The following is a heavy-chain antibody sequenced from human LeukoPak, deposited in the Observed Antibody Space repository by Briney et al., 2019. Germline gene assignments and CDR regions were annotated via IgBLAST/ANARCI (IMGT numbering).Heavy chain of an antibody. Sequence: SETLSLTCTVSGGSISSYYWGWIRQPPGKGLEWIGSIYYSGSTYYNPSLKSRVTISVDTSKNQFSLKLSSVTAADTAVYYCARGHWTYYFDYWGQGTLVTVSS. J-gene: IGHJ4*02. V-gene: IGHV4-39*07. CDR2: IYYSGST. CDR3: ARGHWTYYFDY. CDR1: GGSISSYY. D-gene: IGHD3/OR15-3a*01.